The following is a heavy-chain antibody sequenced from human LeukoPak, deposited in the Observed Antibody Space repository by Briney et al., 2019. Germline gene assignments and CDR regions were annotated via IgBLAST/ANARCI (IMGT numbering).Heavy chain of an antibody. CDR3: AKVKVSSTSADYYYYYMDV. J-gene: IGHJ6*03. CDR2: ISYDGSNK. D-gene: IGHD2-2*01. V-gene: IGHV3-30*18. CDR1: GFTFSSYG. Sequence: GGSLRLSCAASGFTFSSYGMHWVRQAPGKGLEWVAVISYDGSNKYYADSVKGRFTISRDNSKNTLYLQMNSLRAEDTAVYYCAKVKVSSTSADYYYYYMDVWGKGTTVTVSS.